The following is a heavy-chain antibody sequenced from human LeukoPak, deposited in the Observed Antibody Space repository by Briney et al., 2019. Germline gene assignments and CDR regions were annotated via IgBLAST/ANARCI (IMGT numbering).Heavy chain of an antibody. D-gene: IGHD7-27*01. Sequence: WASVKVSCKASGYTFTGYYMHWVRQAPGQGLEWMGWINPNSGGTNYAQKFQGRVTMTRDTSISTAYMELSRLRSDNTAVYYCARGPLGNPRSYFDYWGQGTLVTVSS. CDR3: ARGPLGNPRSYFDY. CDR2: INPNSGGT. CDR1: GYTFTGYY. J-gene: IGHJ4*02. V-gene: IGHV1-2*02.